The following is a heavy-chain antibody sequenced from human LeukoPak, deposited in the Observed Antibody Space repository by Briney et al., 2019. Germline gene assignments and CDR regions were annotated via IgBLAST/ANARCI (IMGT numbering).Heavy chain of an antibody. V-gene: IGHV3-7*01. D-gene: IGHD5-12*01. CDR2: IKQDGSEK. CDR3: ARDRAVKARIGGMDV. CDR1: GFTFSSYW. Sequence: PGGSLRLSCAASGFTFSSYWMSWVRQAPGKGLEWVANIKQDGSEKYYVDSVKGRFTISRDNAKNSLYLQMNSLRAEDTAIYYCARDRAVKARIGGMDVWGQGTTVIVSS. J-gene: IGHJ6*02.